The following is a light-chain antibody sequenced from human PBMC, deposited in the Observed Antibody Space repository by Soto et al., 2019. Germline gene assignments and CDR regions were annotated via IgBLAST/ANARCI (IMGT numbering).Light chain of an antibody. Sequence: EIVLTQSPATLSLSPGERATLSCRASQSVSGYLAWYQQKPGQAPRLLIYDASNRATGIPARFSGSGSGTDLTLTISSLEPEDFAVYYCQQRSNWRRTFGQGTKVEIK. CDR3: QQRSNWRRT. CDR2: DAS. V-gene: IGKV3-11*01. J-gene: IGKJ1*01. CDR1: QSVSGY.